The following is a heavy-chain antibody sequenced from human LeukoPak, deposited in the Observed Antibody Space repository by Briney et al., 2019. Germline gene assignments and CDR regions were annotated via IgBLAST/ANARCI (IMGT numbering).Heavy chain of an antibody. CDR1: GGSISSYY. CDR2: IYYSGST. CDR3: ARGGPWLDLDY. V-gene: IGHV4-59*01. Sequence: KASETLSLTCTVSGGSISSYYWSWIRQPPGKGLEWIGYIYYSGSTNYNPSLKSRVTISVDTSKNQFSLKLSSVTAADTAVYYCARGGPWLDLDYWGQGTLVTVSS. J-gene: IGHJ4*02. D-gene: IGHD6-19*01.